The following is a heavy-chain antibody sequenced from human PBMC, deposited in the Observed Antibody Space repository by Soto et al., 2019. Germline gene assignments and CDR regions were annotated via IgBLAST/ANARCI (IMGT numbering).Heavy chain of an antibody. CDR1: GSSLSTSGVG. V-gene: IGHV2-5*02. Sequence: SGPTLVNPTQTLTLTCTFSGSSLSTSGVGVGWIRQPPGKALEWLALIYWDDDKRYSPSLKSRLTITKDTSKNQVVLTMTNMDPVDTATYYCAHSLSTRITIFGVVTPDYYFDYWGQGTLVTVSS. CDR3: AHSLSTRITIFGVVTPDYYFDY. D-gene: IGHD3-3*01. J-gene: IGHJ4*02. CDR2: IYWDDDK.